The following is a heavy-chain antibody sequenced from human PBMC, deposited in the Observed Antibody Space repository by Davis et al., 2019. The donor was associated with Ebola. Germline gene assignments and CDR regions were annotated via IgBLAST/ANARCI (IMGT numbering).Heavy chain of an antibody. CDR3: ARTTVTTFQGWFDP. CDR1: GYSFTSYW. Sequence: GESLKISCKGSGYSFTSYWIGWVRQMPGKGVEWMAIMHPGTSESRYSPSSQGQVTISADKSISTAYLQWSSLKASDTAMYYCARTTVTTFQGWFDPWGQGTLVTVSS. CDR2: MHPGTSES. V-gene: IGHV5-51*01. J-gene: IGHJ5*02. D-gene: IGHD4-11*01.